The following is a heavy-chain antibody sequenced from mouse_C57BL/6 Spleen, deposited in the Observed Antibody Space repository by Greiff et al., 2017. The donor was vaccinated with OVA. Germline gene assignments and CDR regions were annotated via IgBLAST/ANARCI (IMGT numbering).Heavy chain of an antibody. CDR3: ARSGYGNFWFAY. D-gene: IGHD2-1*01. V-gene: IGHV1-50*01. CDR1: GYTFTSYW. CDR2: IDPSASYT. Sequence: QVQLQQPGAELVKPGASVKLSCKASGYTFTSYWMQWVKQRPGQGLEWIGEIDPSASYTNYNQKFKGKATLTVDTSSSTAYMQLSSLTSEDSAVYYCARSGYGNFWFAYWGQGTLVTVSA. J-gene: IGHJ3*01.